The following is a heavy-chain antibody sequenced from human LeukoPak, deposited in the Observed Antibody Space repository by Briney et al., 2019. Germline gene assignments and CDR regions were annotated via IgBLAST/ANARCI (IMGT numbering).Heavy chain of an antibody. Sequence: GGSLRLSCAASGFTFRHFAMSWIRQAPGKGLEWVSVISGSGTNTYYAESVKGRFTISRDNSNNALYLQMHGLRDEDTALYYCAKVWRVGIAAPIDAWGQGTQVTVSS. D-gene: IGHD6-13*01. CDR2: ISGSGTNT. J-gene: IGHJ5*02. CDR1: GFTFRHFA. V-gene: IGHV3-23*01. CDR3: AKVWRVGIAAPIDA.